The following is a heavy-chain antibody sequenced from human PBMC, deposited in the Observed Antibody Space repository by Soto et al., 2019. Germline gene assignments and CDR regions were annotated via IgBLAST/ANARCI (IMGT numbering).Heavy chain of an antibody. Sequence: GASVKVSCKASGYTFTSYHITWVRQAPGQGLEWMGWISAYNGNTNYAQNFQGRVSMTTDSSTTTAYMELRNLRSDDTAVYYCAKSPTSSGWSLVDYWGLGTLVTVSS. CDR2: ISAYNGNT. V-gene: IGHV1-18*01. CDR3: AKSPTSSGWSLVDY. D-gene: IGHD6-19*01. J-gene: IGHJ4*02. CDR1: GYTFTSYH.